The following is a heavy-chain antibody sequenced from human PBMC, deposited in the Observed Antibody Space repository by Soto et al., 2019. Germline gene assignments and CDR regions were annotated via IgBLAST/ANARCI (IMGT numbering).Heavy chain of an antibody. J-gene: IGHJ4*02. CDR1: GFTFSTYA. V-gene: IGHV3-23*01. CDR2: ISGSGGST. CDR3: AKGSRSIFGVVIVAY. Sequence: EVQLLESGGGLVQPGGSLRLSCAASGFTFSTYAMSWVRQAPGKGLEWVSGISGSGGSTYYADSVKGRFTISRDNSKNTLDLQMNSLRAEDTALYYCAKGSRSIFGVVIVAYWGQGTLVTVSS. D-gene: IGHD3-3*01.